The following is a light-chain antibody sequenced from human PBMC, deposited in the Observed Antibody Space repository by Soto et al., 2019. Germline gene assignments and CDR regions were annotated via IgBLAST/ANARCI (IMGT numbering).Light chain of an antibody. CDR2: AAS. CDR1: QSISSY. J-gene: IGKJ1*01. V-gene: IGKV1-39*01. Sequence: DLQMTQSPSSLSASVGDSVTITCXASQSISSYLNWYQQKPGKAPKLLIYAASSLRSGVPSRFSGSGSGTDFTLTISSLQPEDFATYYCQQSYSTLKTFGQGTKVDIK. CDR3: QQSYSTLKT.